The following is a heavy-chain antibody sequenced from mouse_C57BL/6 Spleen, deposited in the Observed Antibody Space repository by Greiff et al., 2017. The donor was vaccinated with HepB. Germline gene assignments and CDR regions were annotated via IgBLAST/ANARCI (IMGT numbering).Heavy chain of an antibody. CDR2: INPSSGYT. CDR1: GYTFTSYW. CDR3: ARKSFDY. Sequence: QVQLQQSGAELAKPGASVKLSCKASGYTFTSYWMHWVKQRPGQGLEWIGYINPSSGYTKYNQKFKDKATLTVDKSSSTAYMQLSSLTSEDSAVYYCARKSFDYWGQGTTLTVSS. V-gene: IGHV1-7*01. J-gene: IGHJ2*01.